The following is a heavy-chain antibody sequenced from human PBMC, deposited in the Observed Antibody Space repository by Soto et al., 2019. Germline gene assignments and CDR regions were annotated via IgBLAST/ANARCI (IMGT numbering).Heavy chain of an antibody. CDR3: ASSISVVTPLHY. V-gene: IGHV1-3*05. CDR2: INAGNGNT. J-gene: IGHJ4*02. Sequence: QVQLVQSGAEEKKPGASVKVSCKASGYTFTSYAMHWVRQAPGQRLEWMGWINAGNGNTKYSQKFQGRVTITRDTAAITAYMDLSRLTSEDTPVSSSASSISVVTPLHYSGQGTLVTVSS. D-gene: IGHD3-10*01. CDR1: GYTFTSYA.